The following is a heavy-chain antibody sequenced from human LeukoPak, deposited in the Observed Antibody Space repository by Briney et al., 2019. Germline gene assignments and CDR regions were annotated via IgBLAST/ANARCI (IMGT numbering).Heavy chain of an antibody. CDR1: GGSISSSSYY. J-gene: IGHJ6*03. CDR3: ARELAEIAAAIRGYYYYYMDV. D-gene: IGHD6-13*01. Sequence: SETLSLTCTVSGGSISSSSYYWGWIRQPPGKGLEWIGSIYYSGSTYYNPSLKSRVTISVDTSKNQFSLKLSSVTAADTAVYYCARELAEIAAAIRGYYYYYMDVWGKGTPVTVSS. V-gene: IGHV4-39*01. CDR2: IYYSGST.